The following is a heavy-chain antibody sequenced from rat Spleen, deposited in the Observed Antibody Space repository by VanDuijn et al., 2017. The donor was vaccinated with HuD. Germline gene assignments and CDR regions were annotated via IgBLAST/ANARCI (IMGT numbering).Heavy chain of an antibody. CDR1: GFTFNNYW. CDR3: TTGGYGFDY. J-gene: IGHJ2*01. CDR2: ISPSGGST. Sequence: EVQLVESGGGLVQPGRSLKLSCVASGFTFNNYWMTWIRQAPGKGLEWVASISPSGGSTFYRDSVKGRFTIARDDAKSTLYLQMNSLRSEDTATYYCTTGGYGFDYWGQGVMVTVSS. D-gene: IGHD1-7*01. V-gene: IGHV5-31*01.